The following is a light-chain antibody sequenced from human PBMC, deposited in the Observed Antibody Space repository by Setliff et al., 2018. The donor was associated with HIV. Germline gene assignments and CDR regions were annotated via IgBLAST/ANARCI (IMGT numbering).Light chain of an antibody. CDR1: SSDVGGYNY. CDR2: DVS. J-gene: IGLJ1*01. V-gene: IGLV2-14*01. Sequence: QSVLTQPASVSGSPGQSITISCTGTSSDVGGYNYVSWYQQHPGKAPKLMIFDVSRRPSGLSNRFSGSKSGNTASLTISGLQAEDEADYYCTSYTSSFTYVFGSGTKVTVL. CDR3: TSYTSSFTYV.